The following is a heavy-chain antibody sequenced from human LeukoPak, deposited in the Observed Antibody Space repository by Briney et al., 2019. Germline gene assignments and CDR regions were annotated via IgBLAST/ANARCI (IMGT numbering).Heavy chain of an antibody. D-gene: IGHD3-3*01. CDR1: GGTFSSYA. Sequence: SVNVSCKASGGTFSSYAISWVRQAPGQGLEWMGGIIPIFGTANYAQKFQGRVTITTDESTSTAYMELSSLRSEDTAAYYCAITTIFPSHYYYMDVWGKGTTVTVSS. CDR2: IIPIFGTA. CDR3: AITTIFPSHYYYMDV. V-gene: IGHV1-69*05. J-gene: IGHJ6*03.